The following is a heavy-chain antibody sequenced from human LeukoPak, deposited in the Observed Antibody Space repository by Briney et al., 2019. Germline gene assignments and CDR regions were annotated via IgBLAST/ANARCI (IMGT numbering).Heavy chain of an antibody. D-gene: IGHD2-21*02. CDR3: ARDGCGGDCNR. Sequence: SETLSLTCTVSGGSVSSGSYYWSWIRQPPGTGLEWIGYIYYSGSTNYNPSLKSRVTISVDTSKNQFSLKLSSVTAADTAVYYCARDGCGGDCNRWGQGTLVTVSS. CDR2: IYYSGST. CDR1: GGSVSSGSYY. J-gene: IGHJ5*02. V-gene: IGHV4-61*01.